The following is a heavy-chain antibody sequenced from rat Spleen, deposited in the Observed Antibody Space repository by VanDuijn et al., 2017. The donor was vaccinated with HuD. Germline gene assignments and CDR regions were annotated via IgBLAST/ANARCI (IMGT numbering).Heavy chain of an antibody. J-gene: IGHJ2*01. CDR1: GYSITSNY. V-gene: IGHV3-1*01. CDR3: ARDNNYKAY. D-gene: IGHD1-10*01. Sequence: EVQLQESGPGLVKPSQSLSLTCSVTGYSITSNYWGWIRKFPGNKMEWMGYITYSGGTSYNPSLKSRISITRDTSKNQFFLQVNSVTTEDTATYYCARDNNYKAYWGQGVMVTVSS. CDR2: ITYSGGT.